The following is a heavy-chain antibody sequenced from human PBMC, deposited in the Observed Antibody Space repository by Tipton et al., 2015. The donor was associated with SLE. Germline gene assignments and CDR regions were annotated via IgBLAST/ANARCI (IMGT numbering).Heavy chain of an antibody. Sequence: TLSLTCTVSGGSINGYYWNWFRQPPGRELEWIGYIYHSGSTNYNPSLKSRVTMSVDTSKNQFSLKLSSVTTADTAVYYCARVGNYDLDYWGQGTLVTVSS. CDR1: GGSINGYY. V-gene: IGHV4-59*01. CDR3: ARVGNYDLDY. D-gene: IGHD3-3*01. J-gene: IGHJ4*02. CDR2: IYHSGST.